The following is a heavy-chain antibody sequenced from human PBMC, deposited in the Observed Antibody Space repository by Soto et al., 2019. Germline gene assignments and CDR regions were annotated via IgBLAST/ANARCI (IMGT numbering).Heavy chain of an antibody. CDR1: GASISGSIYY. D-gene: IGHD4-17*01. Sequence: SETLSLTCTVSGASISGSIYYGVWIRQPPGQVLDWIGCIYYIGVTYYNPSLKIRVTISVDTSKNQFSRKLSSVTVAETAVYYCASYGDRAVADAVDISGQGTIVTLS. CDR3: ASYGDRAVADAVDI. J-gene: IGHJ3*02. CDR2: IYYIGVT. V-gene: IGHV4-39*01.